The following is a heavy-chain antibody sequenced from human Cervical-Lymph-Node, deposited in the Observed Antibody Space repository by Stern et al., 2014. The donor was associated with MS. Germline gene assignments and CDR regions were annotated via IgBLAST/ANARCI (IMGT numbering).Heavy chain of an antibody. CDR2: INPAGHES. J-gene: IGHJ3*02. V-gene: IGHV3-7*01. CDR3: ARDIAYGAFDI. Sequence: VQLVESGGDLVQAGGSLRISCAASGFNFSGSWMTWVRQAPGKGPEWVADINPAGHESYSVDIRKGRITISRDNGENSMFLQMHSLRADDTAVYYCARDIAYGAFDIWGQGTMVTVSS. CDR1: GFNFSGSW. D-gene: IGHD3-10*01.